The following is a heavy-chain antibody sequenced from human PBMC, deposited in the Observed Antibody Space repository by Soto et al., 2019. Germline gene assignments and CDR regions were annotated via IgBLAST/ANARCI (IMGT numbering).Heavy chain of an antibody. D-gene: IGHD2-2*01. CDR2: ISTSTGYT. CDR1: GFHFSDHY. J-gene: IGHJ5*02. CDR3: ARRPAAGNWFDL. V-gene: IGHV3-11*06. Sequence: GSLRLSCAGPGFHFSDHYMSWIRQAPGKGLEWVSYISTSTGYTNYADSVKGRFTISRDNAKNSLYLQMNSLRAEDTAVYYCARRPAAGNWFDLWGQGTQVTVSS.